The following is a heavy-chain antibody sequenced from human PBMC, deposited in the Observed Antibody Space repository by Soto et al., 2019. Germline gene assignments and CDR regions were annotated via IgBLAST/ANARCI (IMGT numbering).Heavy chain of an antibody. Sequence: SETLSLTCAVYGGSFSAYYWSWVRQPPGKGLEWIGEIIHSESTKYNPSLKSRVTISVDTSKNQFSLKLSSVTAADTAVYYCARQRPTDGRWEFANYYGMDVWGQGTLVTFSS. CDR3: ARQRPTDGRWEFANYYGMDV. CDR2: IIHSEST. V-gene: IGHV4-34*12. J-gene: IGHJ6*02. D-gene: IGHD1-26*01. CDR1: GGSFSAYY.